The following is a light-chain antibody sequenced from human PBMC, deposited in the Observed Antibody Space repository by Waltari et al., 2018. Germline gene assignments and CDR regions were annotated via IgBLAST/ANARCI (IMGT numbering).Light chain of an antibody. J-gene: IGKJ1*01. V-gene: IGKV1-8*01. CDR3: QQYYDYQRS. CDR1: QSFSTY. CDR2: AAS. Sequence: AIRMTQSPSSLSASTGDRVTITCRASQSFSTYLAWYQQKPGKAPKLRIYAASTLQRGVPLRFSGSGSGTDFTLSISCLQSEDFATYYCQQYYDYQRSFGQGTKVEIK.